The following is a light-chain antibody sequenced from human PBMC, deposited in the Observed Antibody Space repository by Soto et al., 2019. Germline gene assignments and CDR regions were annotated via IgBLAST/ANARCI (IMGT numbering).Light chain of an antibody. CDR2: GIS. CDR1: QSVDSN. CDR3: QQHSKWPIT. V-gene: IGKV3-15*01. Sequence: EIVMTQSPGTLSLSPGETATLSCRASQSVDSNYLAWYQQKPGQAPRLLVYGISTRATDIPARFSGSGSGTEFTLTISSLQSEDFGIYYCQQHSKWPITFGQGTRLAIK. J-gene: IGKJ5*01.